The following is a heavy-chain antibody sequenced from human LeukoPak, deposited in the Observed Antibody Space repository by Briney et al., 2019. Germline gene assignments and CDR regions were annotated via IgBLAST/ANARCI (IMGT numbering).Heavy chain of an antibody. Sequence: PGGSLRLSCAASGFTFSSYSMNWVRQAPGKGLEWVSSISSSSSYIYYADSVKGRFTISRDNAKNSLYLQMNSLRAEDTAVYYCAKTAGRRAGIDYWGQGTLVTVSS. CDR1: GFTFSSYS. J-gene: IGHJ4*02. CDR2: ISSSSSYI. CDR3: AKTAGRRAGIDY. D-gene: IGHD5-24*01. V-gene: IGHV3-21*01.